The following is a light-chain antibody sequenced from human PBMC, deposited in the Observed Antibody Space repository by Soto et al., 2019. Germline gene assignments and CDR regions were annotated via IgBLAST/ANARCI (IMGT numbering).Light chain of an antibody. Sequence: QSALTQPRSVSGSPGQSVTISCTGTNSDVGGYNYVSWYQQYPGKAPKLMISGVSERPSGVPDRFSGSKSGNTASLTISGLQAEDEADYYCCSYVDTDTWVFGEGTKVTVL. CDR1: NSDVGGYNY. CDR2: GVS. J-gene: IGLJ3*02. V-gene: IGLV2-11*01. CDR3: CSYVDTDTWV.